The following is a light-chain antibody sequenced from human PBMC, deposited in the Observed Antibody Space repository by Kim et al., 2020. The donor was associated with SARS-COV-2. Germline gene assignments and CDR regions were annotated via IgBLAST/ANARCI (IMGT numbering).Light chain of an antibody. V-gene: IGKV1-5*03. CDR1: QGISSW. J-gene: IGKJ1*01. CDR2: KAS. Sequence: DIQMTQSPSTLSASVGDRVTITCRASQGISSWLAWYQQKPGKAPKLLIYKASSLESGVPSRFSGSGSGTEFTLTISSLQPDDFATYYCQQYNSYLWTFGQGTKVDIK. CDR3: QQYNSYLWT.